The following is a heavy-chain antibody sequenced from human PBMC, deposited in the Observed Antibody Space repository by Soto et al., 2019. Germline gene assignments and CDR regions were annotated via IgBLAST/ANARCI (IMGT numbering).Heavy chain of an antibody. CDR1: GYTFTSYG. V-gene: IGHV1-18*01. CDR2: VSPYNGDT. Sequence: ASVKVSCKTSGYTFTSYGISWVRQAPGQGLEWMGWVSPYNGDTNYAQKIQGRVTMTTDTSTSTAYMELRSLRSDDTAVYYCARDPPYSSGWYAGFDPWGQGTLVTVSS. CDR3: ARDPPYSSGWYAGFDP. J-gene: IGHJ5*02. D-gene: IGHD6-19*01.